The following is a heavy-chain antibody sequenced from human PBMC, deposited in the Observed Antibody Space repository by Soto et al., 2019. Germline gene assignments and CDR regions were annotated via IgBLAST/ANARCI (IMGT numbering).Heavy chain of an antibody. V-gene: IGHV4-4*07. CDR1: GGSISSYY. D-gene: IGHD3-22*01. CDR2: IYTSGST. Sequence: SETLSLTCTVSGGSISSYYWSWIRQPAGKGLEWIGRIYTSGSTNYNPYLKSRVTMSVDTSKNQFSLKLSSVTAADTAVYYCAATTTYYYDSSGYYSEDYWGQGTLVTVSS. CDR3: AATTTYYYDSSGYYSEDY. J-gene: IGHJ4*02.